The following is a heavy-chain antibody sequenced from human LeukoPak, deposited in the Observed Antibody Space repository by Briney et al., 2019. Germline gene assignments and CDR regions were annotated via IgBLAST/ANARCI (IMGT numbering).Heavy chain of an antibody. CDR1: GYTFTGYY. V-gene: IGHV1-2*02. J-gene: IGHJ3*02. CDR2: INPNSGGT. CDR3: AREVWGSGWVLAFDI. D-gene: IGHD6-19*01. Sequence: AASVKVSCKASGYTFTGYYMHWVRQAPGQGLEWMGWINPNSGGTNYAQKFQGRVTMTRDTSISTAHMELSRLRPDDTAVYYCAREVWGSGWVLAFDIWGQGTMVTVSS.